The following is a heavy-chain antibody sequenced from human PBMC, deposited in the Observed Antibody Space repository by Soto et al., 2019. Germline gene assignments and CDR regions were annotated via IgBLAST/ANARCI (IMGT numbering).Heavy chain of an antibody. J-gene: IGHJ4*02. D-gene: IGHD2-21*02. CDR1: GFNVNSDY. V-gene: IGHV3-53*01. CDR3: TRDGRGLGRLSLFEY. CDR2: IYSGETT. Sequence: PGGSLRLSFAASGFNVNSDYMTWVRQTPGKGLEWAASIYSGETTYYADSVRGRFTISSDKSKNTLYFQLSSLRIEDTAVYYCTRDGRGLGRLSLFEYWGQGVLVTVSS.